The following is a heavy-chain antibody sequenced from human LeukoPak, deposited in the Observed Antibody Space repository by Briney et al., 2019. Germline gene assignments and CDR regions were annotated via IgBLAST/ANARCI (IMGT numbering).Heavy chain of an antibody. CDR1: GFTFDDYA. CDR2: ISWNSGSI. CDR3: AMIEQVVSNVEGGY. D-gene: IGHD6-6*01. J-gene: IGHJ4*02. V-gene: IGHV3-9*01. Sequence: GGSLRLSCAASGFTFDDYAMHWVRQAPGKGLEWVSGISWNSGSIGYADSVKGRFTISRDNAKNSLYLQMNSLRAEDTAVYFCAMIEQVVSNVEGGYWGQGTLVTVSS.